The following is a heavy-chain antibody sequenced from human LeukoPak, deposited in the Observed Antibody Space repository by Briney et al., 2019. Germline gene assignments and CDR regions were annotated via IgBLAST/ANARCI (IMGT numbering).Heavy chain of an antibody. D-gene: IGHD1-1*01. J-gene: IGHJ4*02. V-gene: IGHV1-3*01. Sequence: ASVRVSCKASGYTFTSYAMHWVRQAPGQRLEWMGWINAGNGNTKYSQKFQGRVIITRDTSASTAYMELSNLRSEDTAVYYCARGPKYKWNDRPVDYWGQGTLVTVSS. CDR1: GYTFTSYA. CDR2: INAGNGNT. CDR3: ARGPKYKWNDRPVDY.